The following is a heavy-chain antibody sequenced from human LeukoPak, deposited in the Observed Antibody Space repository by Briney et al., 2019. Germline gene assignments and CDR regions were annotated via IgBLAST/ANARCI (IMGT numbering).Heavy chain of an antibody. Sequence: GGSLRLSCVASGFTFSSYEMNWVRQAPGKGLEWVSYISSSGSSIFYADSVKGRFTISRDNAKNSLYLQLNSLRAEDTAVYYCAELGITMIGGVWGKGTTVTISS. D-gene: IGHD3-10*02. CDR1: GFTFSSYE. CDR3: AELGITMIGGV. CDR2: ISSSGSSI. V-gene: IGHV3-48*03. J-gene: IGHJ6*04.